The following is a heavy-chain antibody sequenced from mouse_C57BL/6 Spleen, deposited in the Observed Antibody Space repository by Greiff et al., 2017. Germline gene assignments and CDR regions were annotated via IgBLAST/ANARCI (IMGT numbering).Heavy chain of an antibody. D-gene: IGHD2-4*01. CDR1: GYTFTSYW. J-gene: IGHJ1*03. CDR3: ARVYYDYDGDWYFDV. V-gene: IGHV1-52*01. CDR2: IDPSDSET. Sequence: QVQLQQPGAELVRPGSSVKLSCKASGYTFTSYWMHWVKQRPIQGLEWIGNIDPSDSETHYNQKFKDKATLTVDKSSSTAYMQLSSLTSEDSAGYYCARVYYDYDGDWYFDVWGTGTTVTVSS.